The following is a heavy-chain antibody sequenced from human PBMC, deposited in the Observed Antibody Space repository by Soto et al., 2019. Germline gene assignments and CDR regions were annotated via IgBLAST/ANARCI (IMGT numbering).Heavy chain of an antibody. V-gene: IGHV4-30-4*01. CDR3: ASDTGTYPYYFDY. J-gene: IGHJ4*02. D-gene: IGHD1-26*01. CDR2: IHHSGST. CDR1: GGSISSGENF. Sequence: SETLSLTCTVSGGSISSGENFWNWIRQSPGKGLEWIGYIHHSGSTYYNPSLKSRLTISVDTSKNQISLELNSVTAADTAVYYCASDTGTYPYYFDYWGQGTLVTVSS.